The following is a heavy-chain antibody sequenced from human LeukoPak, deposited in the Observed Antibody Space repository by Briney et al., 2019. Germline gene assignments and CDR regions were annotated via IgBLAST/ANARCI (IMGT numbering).Heavy chain of an antibody. D-gene: IGHD3-10*01. Sequence: PGGSLRLSCAASGFTFDDYGMSWVRQAPGKGLEWVSVINWNGGSTGYAESVKSRFTISRDNAKNSLYLQMNSLRAEDTALYYCATRFRGDFDYWGQGTLVTVSS. CDR2: INWNGGST. V-gene: IGHV3-20*04. J-gene: IGHJ4*02. CDR3: ATRFRGDFDY. CDR1: GFTFDDYG.